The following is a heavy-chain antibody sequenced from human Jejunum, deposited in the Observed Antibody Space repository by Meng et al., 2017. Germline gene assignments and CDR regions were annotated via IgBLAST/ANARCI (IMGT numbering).Heavy chain of an antibody. CDR3: ARGRSIDFRLAKYDY. Sequence: QVHFQDARECLPKPSENLSLTCAGKGGSFGTYYWTWFRQSPEKGLEWIGEINRSGSTSSNPSLKSRVAISMDTSKNQFFLRLDSVTAADTAVYYCARGRSIDFRLAKYDYWGQGTLVTVSS. CDR1: GGSFGTYY. J-gene: IGHJ4*02. D-gene: IGHD3-3*01. CDR2: INRSGST. V-gene: IGHV4-34*01.